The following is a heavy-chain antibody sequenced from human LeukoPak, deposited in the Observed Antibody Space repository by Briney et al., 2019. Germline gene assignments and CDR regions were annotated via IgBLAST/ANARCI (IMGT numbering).Heavy chain of an antibody. J-gene: IGHJ4*02. CDR2: VSNDGSTK. D-gene: IGHD5-18*01. V-gene: IGHV3-30*18. CDR1: GFSFSSYG. CDR3: AKDEGNTALFTHYFDY. Sequence: GGSLRLSCAASGFSFSSYGMHWVRQAPGKGLEWVAIVSNDGSTKYYADSVKGRFTISRDNSKNTLYLQIDSLGAEDSAVYYCAKDEGNTALFTHYFDYWGQGTLVTVSS.